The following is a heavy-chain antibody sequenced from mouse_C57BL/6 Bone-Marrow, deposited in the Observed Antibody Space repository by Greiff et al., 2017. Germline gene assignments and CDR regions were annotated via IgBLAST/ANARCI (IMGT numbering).Heavy chain of an antibody. CDR3: ARDGCDGAWFAY. V-gene: IGHV1-69*01. Sequence: VQLQQPGAELVMPGASVKLSCKASGYTFTSYWMHWVKQRPGQGLEWIGEIDPSDSYTNYNQKFKGKSTLTVDKSSSTAYMQLSCLTSEDSAVYYCARDGCDGAWFAYWGQGTLVTVSA. CDR1: GYTFTSYW. J-gene: IGHJ3*01. D-gene: IGHD1-1*01. CDR2: IDPSDSYT.